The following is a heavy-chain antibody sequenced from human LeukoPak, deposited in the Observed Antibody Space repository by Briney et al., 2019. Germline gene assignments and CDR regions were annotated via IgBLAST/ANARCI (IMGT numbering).Heavy chain of an antibody. CDR3: ASVQTAPYYYYMDV. J-gene: IGHJ6*03. D-gene: IGHD1-1*01. Sequence: SETLSLTCAVYGGSFSGYCWSWIRQPPGKGLEWIGEINHSGSTNYNPSLKSRVTISVDTSKNQFSLKLSSVTAADTAVYYCASVQTAPYYYYMDVWGKGTTVTVSS. V-gene: IGHV4-34*01. CDR2: INHSGST. CDR1: GGSFSGYC.